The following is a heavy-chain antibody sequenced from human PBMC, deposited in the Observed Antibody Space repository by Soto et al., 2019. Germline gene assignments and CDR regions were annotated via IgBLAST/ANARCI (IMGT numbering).Heavy chain of an antibody. CDR2: IYYSGST. V-gene: IGHV4-30-4*01. D-gene: IGHD1-1*01. CDR3: ARDGSTTGTTYYYYHGMDV. J-gene: IGHJ6*02. Sequence: ASETLSLTCTVSGGSISSGDYYWSWIRQPPGKGLEWIGYIYYSGSTYYNPSLKSRVTISVDTSKNQFSLKLSSVTAADTAVYYCARDGSTTGTTYYYYHGMDVWGQGTTVTVSS. CDR1: GGSISSGDYY.